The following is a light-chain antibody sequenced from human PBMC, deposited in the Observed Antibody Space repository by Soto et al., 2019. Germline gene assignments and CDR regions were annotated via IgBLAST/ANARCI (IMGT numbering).Light chain of an antibody. J-gene: IGKJ5*01. CDR3: QQYGSSLT. CDR2: VSS. V-gene: IGKV3-20*01. CDR1: QSFNRNY. Sequence: EIVLTQSPGTLSLSPGERATLSCRASQSFNRNYISFYHHKPVQSPRLLFYVSSSRVTGIPHSLSGNGSGTDFTLTISRLEPEDFAVYYCQQYGSSLTFGQGTRLEI.